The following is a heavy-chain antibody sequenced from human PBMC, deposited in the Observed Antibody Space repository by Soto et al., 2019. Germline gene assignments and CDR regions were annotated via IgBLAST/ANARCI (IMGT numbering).Heavy chain of an antibody. CDR1: GFIFSRYY. CDR3: ARDNSERKSWWFDP. J-gene: IGHJ5*02. D-gene: IGHD1-26*01. Sequence: GASVKVSCKASGFIFSRYYMHWVRQAPGQGLEWMGIINPSGVTTNYAQKFQGRVTLTRDTSTNTVYMELSSLRSEDTAVYYCARDNSERKSWWFDPWGQGTLVTVSS. V-gene: IGHV1-46*01. CDR2: INPSGVTT.